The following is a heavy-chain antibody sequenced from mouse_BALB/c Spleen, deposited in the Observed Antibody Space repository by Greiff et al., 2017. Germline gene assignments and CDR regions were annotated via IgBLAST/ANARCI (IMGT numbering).Heavy chain of an antibody. J-gene: IGHJ2*01. D-gene: IGHD2-14*01. CDR1: GYTFTDYN. V-gene: IGHV1S29*02. Sequence: VQLQQSGPELVKPGASVKISCKASGYTFTDYNMPWVKQSHGKSLEWIGYIYPYNGGTGYNQKFKGKATLTVDNSSSTAYMQLRSLTSEDSAVYDCARSEYDERGIDYWGEGTTLTVSS. CDR3: ARSEYDERGIDY. CDR2: IYPYNGGT.